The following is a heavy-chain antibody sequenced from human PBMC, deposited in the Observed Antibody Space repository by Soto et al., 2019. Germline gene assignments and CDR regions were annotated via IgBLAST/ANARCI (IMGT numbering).Heavy chain of an antibody. CDR1: GGSISSSIYY. Sequence: SETLSLTCTVSGGSISSSIYYWGWIRQPPGKGLEWIGSIYYSGSTYYNPSLKSRVTISVDTSKNQFSLKLTSVTAADTAVYFCAGARHISTRFPVIDVWGHGTTVTVSS. V-gene: IGHV4-39*07. CDR3: AGARHISTRFPVIDV. D-gene: IGHD2-21*01. CDR2: IYYSGST. J-gene: IGHJ6*02.